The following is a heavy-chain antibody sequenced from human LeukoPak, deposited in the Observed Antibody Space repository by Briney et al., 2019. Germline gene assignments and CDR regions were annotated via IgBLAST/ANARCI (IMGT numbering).Heavy chain of an antibody. CDR1: GGTFSSYA. J-gene: IGHJ6*03. Sequence: GASVKVSCKASGGTFSSYAISWVRQAPGQGLEWMGGIIPIFGTANYAQKFQGRVTITADESTSTAYMELSSLRSEDTAVYYCARDTYGSGSYSSYYYYMDVWGKGTTVTISS. CDR2: IIPIFGTA. V-gene: IGHV1-69*01. D-gene: IGHD3-10*01. CDR3: ARDTYGSGSYSSYYYYMDV.